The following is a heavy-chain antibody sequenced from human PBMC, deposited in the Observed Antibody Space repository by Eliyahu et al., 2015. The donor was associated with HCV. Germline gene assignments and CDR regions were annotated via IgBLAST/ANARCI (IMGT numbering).Heavy chain of an antibody. CDR3: AVDGSRWSRDH. Sequence: EVQLLEPGGGLVQPGGSLRLSCVASGLTIRGYGMTWVRQASGKGLEWVSGIYYDGRTKVADSVKGRFTVSRDDSKNTVYLQMTSLRVEDTAIYYCAVDGSRWSRDHWGQGTLVTVSS. V-gene: IGHV3-23*03. CDR2: IYYDGRT. J-gene: IGHJ4*02. CDR1: GLTIRGYG. D-gene: IGHD6-19*01.